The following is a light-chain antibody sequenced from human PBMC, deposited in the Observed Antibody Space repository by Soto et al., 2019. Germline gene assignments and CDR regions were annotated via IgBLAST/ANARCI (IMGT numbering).Light chain of an antibody. CDR1: QSVSYY. CDR3: QHSHSTPLS. Sequence: DIQLTQSPSTLSASVGDRLSITCRASQSVSYYVNWNQQKEGKAPKLMIYAASSLQSGVPSRFSGSGSGTDFTLTMSSLQPEDFATYYCQHSHSTPLSFGGGTRVEIK. CDR2: AAS. V-gene: IGKV1-39*01. J-gene: IGKJ4*01.